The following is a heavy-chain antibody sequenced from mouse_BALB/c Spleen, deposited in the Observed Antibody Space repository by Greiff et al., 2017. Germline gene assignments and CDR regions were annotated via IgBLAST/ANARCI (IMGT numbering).Heavy chain of an antibody. CDR1: GYTFTDYY. CDR3: ARESFYYFAY. CDR2: VNPYNGGT. Sequence: EVQLQQSGPELVKPGASVKMSCKASGYTFTDYYMDWVKQSHGESFEWIGRVNPYNGGTSYNQKFKGKATLTVDKSSSTAYMELNSLTSEDSAVYYCARESFYYFAYWGQGTLVTVSA. V-gene: IGHV1-19*01. D-gene: IGHD2-1*01. J-gene: IGHJ3*01.